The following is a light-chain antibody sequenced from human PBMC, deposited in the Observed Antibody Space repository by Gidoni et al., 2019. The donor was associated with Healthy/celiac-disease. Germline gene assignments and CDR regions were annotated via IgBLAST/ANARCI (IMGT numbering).Light chain of an antibody. CDR2: GNS. CDR3: QSYDSSLIVV. J-gene: IGLJ2*01. V-gene: IGLV1-40*01. Sequence: QSVLTQPPSVSGAPGQRVTISCTGSSSHIGAGYDVHWYQQLPGTAPKLLIYGNSTRPSGVPDRFSGSKSGTSASLAITGLQAEDEADYSCQSYDSSLIVVFGGGTKLTVL. CDR1: SSHIGAGYD.